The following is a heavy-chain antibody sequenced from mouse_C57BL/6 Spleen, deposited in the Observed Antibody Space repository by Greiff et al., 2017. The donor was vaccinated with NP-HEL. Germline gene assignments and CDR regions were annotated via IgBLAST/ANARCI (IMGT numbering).Heavy chain of an antibody. CDR1: GFTFSDYG. D-gene: IGHD2-3*01. Sequence: EVMLVESGGGLVQPGGSLKLSCAASGFTFSDYGMAWVRQAPRKGPEWVAFISNLAYSIYYADTVTGRFTISRENAKNTLYLEMSSLRSEDTAMYYCARPDGPHWYFDVWGTGTTVTVSS. CDR2: ISNLAYSI. CDR3: ARPDGPHWYFDV. V-gene: IGHV5-15*01. J-gene: IGHJ1*03.